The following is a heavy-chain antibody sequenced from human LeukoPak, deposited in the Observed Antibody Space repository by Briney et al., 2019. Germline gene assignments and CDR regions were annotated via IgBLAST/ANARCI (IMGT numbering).Heavy chain of an antibody. V-gene: IGHV3-30-3*01. CDR3: ARAEVAGTGY. CDR2: ISYDGSNK. D-gene: IGHD6-19*01. CDR1: GFTFSSYA. Sequence: PGRSLRLSCAASGFTFSSYAMHWVRQAPGKGLEWVAVISYDGSNKYYADSVKGRFTISRDNSKNTLYLQMNSLRAEDTAVYYCARAEVAGTGYWGQGTLVTVSS. J-gene: IGHJ4*02.